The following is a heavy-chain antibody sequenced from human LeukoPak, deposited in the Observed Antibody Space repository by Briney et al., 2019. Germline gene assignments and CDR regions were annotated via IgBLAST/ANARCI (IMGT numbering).Heavy chain of an antibody. CDR3: AKDLGGGGGLLPQYYFHY. Sequence: GGSLRLSCAASGFTFSSYAMYWVRQAPGKGLEWVSGIGASGGSTYCADSVKGRFTISRDNSKNTLYLQMNSLRAEDSAVYYWAKDLGGGGGLLPQYYFHYWGQGTLVTVSS. CDR2: IGASGGST. J-gene: IGHJ4*02. CDR1: GFTFSSYA. D-gene: IGHD2-21*02. V-gene: IGHV3-23*01.